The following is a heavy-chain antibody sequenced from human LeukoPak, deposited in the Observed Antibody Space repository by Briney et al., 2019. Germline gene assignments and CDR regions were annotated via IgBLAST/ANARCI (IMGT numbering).Heavy chain of an antibody. Sequence: SETLSLTCTVSGGSISSSSYYWGWIRPPPGKGLEWIGSIYYSGSTYYNPSLKSRVTISVDTSKNQFSLKLSSVTAADTAVYYCARKTAALDYWGQGTLVTVSS. CDR3: ARKTAALDY. CDR1: GGSISSSSYY. D-gene: IGHD6-25*01. J-gene: IGHJ4*02. CDR2: IYYSGST. V-gene: IGHV4-39*01.